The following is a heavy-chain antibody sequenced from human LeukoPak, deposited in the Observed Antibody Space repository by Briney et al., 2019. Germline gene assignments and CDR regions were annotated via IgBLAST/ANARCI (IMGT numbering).Heavy chain of an antibody. V-gene: IGHV3-30*18. D-gene: IGHD5-24*01. J-gene: IGHJ4*02. CDR1: GFTFSSYG. CDR2: ISYDGSHK. Sequence: SGGSLRLSCAAFGFTFSSYGINWVRQAPGKGLEWVAVISYDGSHKYYADSVQGRFTISRDNSGNTLYLQMNSLRAEDTALYYCAKQLAVATNYFDFWGQGTLVTVSS. CDR3: AKQLAVATNYFDF.